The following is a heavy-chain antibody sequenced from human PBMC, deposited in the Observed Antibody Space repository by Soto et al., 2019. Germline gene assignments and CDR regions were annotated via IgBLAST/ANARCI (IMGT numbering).Heavy chain of an antibody. V-gene: IGHV3-33*01. CDR2: VWYDGSNK. Sequence: GGSLRLSCAASGFTFSSYGMHWVRQAPGKGLEWVAVVWYDGSNKYYADSVKGRFTISRDNSKNTLYLQMNSLRAEDTAVYYCAREGDFWSGFPPRGNWFDPWGQGTLVTVSS. D-gene: IGHD3-3*01. J-gene: IGHJ5*02. CDR3: AREGDFWSGFPPRGNWFDP. CDR1: GFTFSSYG.